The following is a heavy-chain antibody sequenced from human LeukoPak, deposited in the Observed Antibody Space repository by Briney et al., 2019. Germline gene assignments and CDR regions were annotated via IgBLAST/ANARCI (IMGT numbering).Heavy chain of an antibody. CDR3: ARDRELGY. D-gene: IGHD1-1*01. CDR1: GGSISSYY. V-gene: IGHV4-59*01. J-gene: IGHJ4*02. Sequence: KPSETLSLTCTVSGGSISSYYWSWIRQPPGKGLEWIGYIYYSGSTNYNPSLKSRVAISVDTSKNQFSLRLTSVTAADTAVYYCARDRELGYWGQGTLVTVSS. CDR2: IYYSGST.